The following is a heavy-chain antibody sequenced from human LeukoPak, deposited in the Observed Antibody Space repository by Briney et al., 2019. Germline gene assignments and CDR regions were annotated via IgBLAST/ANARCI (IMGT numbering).Heavy chain of an antibody. CDR1: GFTFDDYA. V-gene: IGHV3-9*01. CDR2: ISWNSGSI. CDR3: ARDRGDGYGDY. Sequence: GGSLRLSCAASGFTFDDYAMHWVRQAPGKGLEWVSGISWNSGSIGYADSVKGRFTISRDNAKNSLYLQMNSLRAEDTAVYYCARDRGDGYGDYWGQGTLVTVSS. J-gene: IGHJ4*02. D-gene: IGHD5-24*01.